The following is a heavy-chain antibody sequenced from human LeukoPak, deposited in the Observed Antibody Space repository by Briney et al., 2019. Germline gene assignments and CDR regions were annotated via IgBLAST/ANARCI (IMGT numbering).Heavy chain of an antibody. CDR2: IFYSGTT. Sequence: PSETLSLTCTVSDYSISSGYYWGWIRQPPGKGLEYIGFIFYSGTTNYNPSLKSRVTISVDTSKNQFSLKLSSVTAADTAVYYCARFLRGATNALEIWGQGTMVTVSS. V-gene: IGHV4-38-2*02. D-gene: IGHD1-26*01. CDR3: ARFLRGATNALEI. CDR1: DYSISSGYY. J-gene: IGHJ3*02.